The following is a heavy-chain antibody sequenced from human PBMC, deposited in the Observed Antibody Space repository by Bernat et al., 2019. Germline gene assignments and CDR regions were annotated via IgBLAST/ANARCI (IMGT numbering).Heavy chain of an antibody. CDR1: GYSFTSYW. Sequence: EVQLVQSGAEVKKPGESLKISCKGSGYSFTSYWIGWVRQMPGNGLEWRGIMYPGDSVTRYSASFQGQVTISAGKSISTAYMEGSSLRASDTAMYDCARGTEDGGCYGSWSYDSPFDDWGQGTLVTVSS. CDR2: MYPGDSVT. V-gene: IGHV5-51*03. CDR3: ARGTEDGGCYGSWSYDSPFDD. D-gene: IGHD3-10*01. J-gene: IGHJ4*02.